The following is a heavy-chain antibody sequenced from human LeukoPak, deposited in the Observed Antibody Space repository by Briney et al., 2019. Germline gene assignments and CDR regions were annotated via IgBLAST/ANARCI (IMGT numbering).Heavy chain of an antibody. Sequence: GGSLRLSCAASGFTFSSYGMHWVRQAPGKGLEWVAVISYDGSNKYYADSVKGRFTISRDNSKNTLYLQMNSLRAEDTAVYYCARDGPYYDILTATGTSYFDYWGQGTLVTVSS. D-gene: IGHD3-9*01. CDR3: ARDGPYYDILTATGTSYFDY. CDR1: GFTFSSYG. CDR2: ISYDGSNK. V-gene: IGHV3-30*03. J-gene: IGHJ4*02.